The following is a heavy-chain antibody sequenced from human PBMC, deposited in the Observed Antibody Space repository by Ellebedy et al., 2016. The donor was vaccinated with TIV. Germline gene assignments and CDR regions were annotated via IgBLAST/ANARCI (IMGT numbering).Heavy chain of an antibody. J-gene: IGHJ6*02. CDR2: ISATSLST. V-gene: IGHV3-23*01. D-gene: IGHD2-21*01. Sequence: GESLKISXAASEFTFSKYAVTWVRQAPGKGLDWVSSISATSLSTYYADSVKGRFTISRDNSKNTLYLQMNSLRAEDTAVYYCAKPIGQMTQFQHTMGVWGQGTTVTVSS. CDR3: AKPIGQMTQFQHTMGV. CDR1: EFTFSKYA.